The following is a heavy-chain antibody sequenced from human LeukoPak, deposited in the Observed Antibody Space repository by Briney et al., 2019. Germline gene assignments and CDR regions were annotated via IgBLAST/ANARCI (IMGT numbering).Heavy chain of an antibody. CDR3: AGMIVVVPAAISPSGEYFQH. CDR1: GGSISSYY. V-gene: IGHV4-4*07. J-gene: IGHJ1*01. D-gene: IGHD2-2*02. Sequence: PSETLSLTCTVSGGSISSYYWSWIRQPAGKGLEWIGRIYTSGSTNYNPSLKSRVTMSVDTSKNQFSLKLSSVTAADTAVYYCAGMIVVVPAAISPSGEYFQHWGQGTLVTVSS. CDR2: IYTSGST.